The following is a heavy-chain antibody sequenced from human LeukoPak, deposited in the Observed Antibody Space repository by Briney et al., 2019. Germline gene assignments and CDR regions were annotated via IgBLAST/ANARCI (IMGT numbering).Heavy chain of an antibody. CDR2: IKPDGSAK. CDR3: VRGQGIY. CDR1: GFTFSSSW. D-gene: IGHD6-13*01. V-gene: IGHV3-7*01. Sequence: GGSLRLSCAASGFTFSSSWIFWARQAPGKGLEWVGCIKPDGSAKYYVDSVKGRFTISRDNAKNSLYLQMNSLGAEDTAVYYCVRGQGIYWGQGTLVTVSS. J-gene: IGHJ4*02.